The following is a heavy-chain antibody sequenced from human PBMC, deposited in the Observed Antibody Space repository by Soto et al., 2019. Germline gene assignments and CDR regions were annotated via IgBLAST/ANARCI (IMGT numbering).Heavy chain of an antibody. CDR3: TRDPKYSNVCASDCGHYFDY. V-gene: IGHV1-18*04. J-gene: IGHJ4*02. CDR1: GYSFTSYG. Sequence: QVHLVQSGGEVKKPGASVRVSCKASGYSFTSYGISWVRQAPGQGLEWMGWISAYNDDTDYAQKFQGRVTVTTDKSTATSYMELTSLRSDDTAVYFCTRDPKYSNVCASDCGHYFDYRVQGTLITVSS. D-gene: IGHD2-21*02. CDR2: ISAYNDDT.